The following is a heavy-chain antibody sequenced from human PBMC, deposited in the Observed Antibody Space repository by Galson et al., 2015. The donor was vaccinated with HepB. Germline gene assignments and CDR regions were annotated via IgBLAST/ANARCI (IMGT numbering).Heavy chain of an antibody. CDR2: IYSGGST. V-gene: IGHV3-53*01. CDR1: GFTVSSNY. CDR3: ANLCGGDCYYSPEN. D-gene: IGHD2-21*01. J-gene: IGHJ4*02. Sequence: SLRLSCAASGFTVSSNYMSWVRQAPGKGLEWVSIIYSGGSTYYVGSVKGRFTISRDSSKNTLYLHMNSLRAEDTAVYYCANLCGGDCYYSPENWGQGILVSVSS.